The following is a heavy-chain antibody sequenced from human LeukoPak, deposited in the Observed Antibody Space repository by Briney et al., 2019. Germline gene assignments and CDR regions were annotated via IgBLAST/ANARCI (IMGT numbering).Heavy chain of an antibody. CDR3: ARRGLGEAYDY. V-gene: IGHV5-51*01. J-gene: IGHJ4*02. CDR2: IYPGNSDT. Sequence: GESLKISCKGSGYFFISYWIGWVRQMPGKGLEWMGIIYPGNSDTRYSPSFQGQVTISVDKTNSTAYLQWSSPKASDTAMYYCARRGLGEAYDYWGQGTLVTVSS. CDR1: GYFFISYW. D-gene: IGHD1-26*01.